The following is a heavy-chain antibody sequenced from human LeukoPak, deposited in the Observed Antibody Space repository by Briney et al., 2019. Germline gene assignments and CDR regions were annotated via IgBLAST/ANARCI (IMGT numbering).Heavy chain of an antibody. CDR3: ASRAIGWYRDANWFDP. V-gene: IGHV3-48*04. D-gene: IGHD6-19*01. CDR2: ITSSSDKI. CDR1: GFTFSSYS. Sequence: GGSLRLSCAASGFTFSSYSMNWVRQAPGKGLEWISYITSSSDKIYYAGSVKGRFTISRDNAKNSLFLQMNSLRAEDTAVYYCASRAIGWYRDANWFDPWGQGTLVTVSS. J-gene: IGHJ5*02.